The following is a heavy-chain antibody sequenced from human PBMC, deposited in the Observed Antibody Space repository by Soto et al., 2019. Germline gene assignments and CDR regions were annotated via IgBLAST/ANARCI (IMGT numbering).Heavy chain of an antibody. Sequence: PGGSLRLSCAASGFTFSSYVMHWVRQAPGKGLEWVADIWYDGSNKYYADSVKGRFTISRDNSKNTLYLQMNSLRAEDTAVYYCAREDDYYGMDVWGQGTTVTVSS. J-gene: IGHJ6*02. CDR2: IWYDGSNK. V-gene: IGHV3-33*01. CDR1: GFTFSSYV. CDR3: AREDDYYGMDV.